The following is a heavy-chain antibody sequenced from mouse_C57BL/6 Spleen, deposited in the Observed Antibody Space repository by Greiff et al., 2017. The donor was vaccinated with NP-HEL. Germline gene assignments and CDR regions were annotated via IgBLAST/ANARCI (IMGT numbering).Heavy chain of an antibody. Sequence: EVHLVESGGGLVQPKGSLKLSCAASGFSFNTYAMNWVRQAPGKGLEWVARIRSNSNNYASYYADSVKDRFTISRDDSESMLYLQMNNLKTEDTAMYYCVREGYYGSSTWFAYWGQGTLVTVSA. J-gene: IGHJ3*01. D-gene: IGHD1-1*01. CDR3: VREGYYGSSTWFAY. CDR2: IRSNSNNYAS. V-gene: IGHV10-1*01. CDR1: GFSFNTYA.